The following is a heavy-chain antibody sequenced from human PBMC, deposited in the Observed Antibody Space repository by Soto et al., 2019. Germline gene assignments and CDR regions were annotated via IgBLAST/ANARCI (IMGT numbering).Heavy chain of an antibody. CDR3: ARGHYCSGGSCYYYYYYGMDV. Sequence: PSETLSLTCAVYGGSFSGYYWSWIRQPPGKGLEWIGEINHSGSTNYNPSLKSRVTISVDTSKNQFSLTLSSVTAADTAVYYCARGHYCSGGSCYYYYYYGMDVWGQGTTVTVSS. CDR1: GGSFSGYY. CDR2: INHSGST. V-gene: IGHV4-34*01. J-gene: IGHJ6*02. D-gene: IGHD2-15*01.